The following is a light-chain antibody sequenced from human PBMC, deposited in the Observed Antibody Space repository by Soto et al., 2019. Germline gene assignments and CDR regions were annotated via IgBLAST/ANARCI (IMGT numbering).Light chain of an antibody. CDR3: QQRHMWPIT. CDR1: QSFRGL. J-gene: IGKJ5*01. Sequence: EVVLTQSPVTLSLSPGERATLSCRASQSFRGLLAWYQQKPGQAPRLLTYDAYNRATGIPPRFSGSGSGTDFTLTISSLEPEDSAVYYCQQRHMWPITFGQ. V-gene: IGKV3-11*01. CDR2: DAY.